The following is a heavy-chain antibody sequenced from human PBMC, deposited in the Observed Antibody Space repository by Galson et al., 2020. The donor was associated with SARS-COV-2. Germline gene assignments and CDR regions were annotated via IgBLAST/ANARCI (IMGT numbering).Heavy chain of an antibody. J-gene: IGHJ6*02. CDR2: IYPADSDT. Sequence: GESLKISCRTSEYSFTRYWIGWVRQVPGKGLEWMGIIYPADSDTRYSPSFQGQVIISADRSISTAYLQWSSLKASDNAMYYCARVKGDHCSSSSCSEYYFYGMDVWGQGTTVTVSS. V-gene: IGHV5-51*01. D-gene: IGHD2-2*01. CDR1: EYSFTRYW. CDR3: ARVKGDHCSSSSCSEYYFYGMDV.